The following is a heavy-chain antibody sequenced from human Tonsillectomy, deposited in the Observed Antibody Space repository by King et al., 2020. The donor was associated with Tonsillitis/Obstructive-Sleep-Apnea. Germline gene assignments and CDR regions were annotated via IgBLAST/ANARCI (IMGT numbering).Heavy chain of an antibody. CDR3: ARDSDDAFDI. V-gene: IGHV3-21*01. CDR2: ISSTGSYI. J-gene: IGHJ3*02. Sequence: QLVQSGGGLVKPGGSLRLSCAASGFTFSSFSMNWVRQAPGKGLEWASSISSTGSYIYYADSVKGRFTISRDNAKNSLFLQMDSLRPEDTAMYYCARDSDDAFDIWGQGTMVTVSS. CDR1: GFTFSSFS.